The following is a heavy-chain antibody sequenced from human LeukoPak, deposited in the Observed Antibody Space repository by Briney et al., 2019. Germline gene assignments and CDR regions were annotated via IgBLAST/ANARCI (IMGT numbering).Heavy chain of an antibody. D-gene: IGHD1-26*01. Sequence: PSQTLSLTCTVSGGSISSGSYYWSWIRQPAGKGLEWIGRIYTSGSTNYNPSLKSRVTISVDTSKNQFSLKLSSVTAADTAVYYCARDSHSGSYSWYFDYWGQGTLVTVSS. CDR1: GGSISSGSYY. J-gene: IGHJ4*02. V-gene: IGHV4-61*02. CDR3: ARDSHSGSYSWYFDY. CDR2: IYTSGST.